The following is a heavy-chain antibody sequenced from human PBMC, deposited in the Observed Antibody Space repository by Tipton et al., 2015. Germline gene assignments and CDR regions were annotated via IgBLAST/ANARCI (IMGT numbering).Heavy chain of an antibody. V-gene: IGHV4-39*07. D-gene: IGHD3-10*01. Sequence: TLSLTCTVSGDSISSSSYYWGWIRQPPGKGLEYIGSISYSGRTYYNPSLKSRVTISVDTSKNQFSLKLTSVTAADTAVYFCARDLGFGESLDAFDIWGQGTMVTVSS. CDR3: ARDLGFGESLDAFDI. CDR2: ISYSGRT. CDR1: GDSISSSSYY. J-gene: IGHJ3*02.